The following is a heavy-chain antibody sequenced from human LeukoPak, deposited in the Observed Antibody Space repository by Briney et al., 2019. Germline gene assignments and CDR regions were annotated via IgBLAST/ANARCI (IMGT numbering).Heavy chain of an antibody. CDR1: SGSISSRSFY. V-gene: IGHV4-39*01. Sequence: SETLSLTCNVSSGSISSRSFYWGWIRQPPGKGLEWIGSMEYSGTTHYNPSLKSRVTIPVDTSKNQFSLKLSSVTAVDTAVYYCARRSPAINFDYWGQGTLVTVSS. J-gene: IGHJ4*02. CDR3: ARRSPAINFDY. CDR2: MEYSGTT. D-gene: IGHD2-2*01.